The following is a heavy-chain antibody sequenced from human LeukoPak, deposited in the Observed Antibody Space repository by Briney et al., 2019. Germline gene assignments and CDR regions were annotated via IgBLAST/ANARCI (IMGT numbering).Heavy chain of an antibody. Sequence: PGGSLRPSCVGSEFSFSSYWMHWVRQAPGKGLEWVSFISSSTSCISYADSVKGRFTISRDNAKSSLWLQMNSLRAEDTAVYYCARATNGRFDIWGQGTMVTVSS. V-gene: IGHV3-21*01. D-gene: IGHD2-8*01. CDR3: ARATNGRFDI. CDR1: EFSFSSYW. J-gene: IGHJ3*02. CDR2: ISSSTSCI.